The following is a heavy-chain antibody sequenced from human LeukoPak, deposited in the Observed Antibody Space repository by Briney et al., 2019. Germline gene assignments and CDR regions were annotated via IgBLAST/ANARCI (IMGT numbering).Heavy chain of an antibody. J-gene: IGHJ6*02. V-gene: IGHV1-18*01. Sequence: GASVKVSCKASGYTFTSYGISWVRQAPGQGLEWMGWISAYNGNTNYAQKLQGRVTMTTDTSTSTAYMELRSLRSDDTAVYYCARDSPSNGDYEFWDYYYGMDVWGQGTTVTVSS. D-gene: IGHD4-17*01. CDR2: ISAYNGNT. CDR3: ARDSPSNGDYEFWDYYYGMDV. CDR1: GYTFTSYG.